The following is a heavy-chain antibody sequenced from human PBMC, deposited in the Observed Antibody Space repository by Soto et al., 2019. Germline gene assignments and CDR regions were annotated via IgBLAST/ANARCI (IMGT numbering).Heavy chain of an antibody. V-gene: IGHV4-30-4*01. CDR1: GGSISGGDYY. CDR2: ISYTGTT. D-gene: IGHD3-22*01. J-gene: IGHJ4*02. CDR3: ARGMGMIPRHDS. Sequence: QVQLQESGPGLVKPSETLSLTCTVSGGSISGGDYYWTWIRQSPGKALEWIGNISYTGTTYYNPSLKSRVTISVDTSNNQFSLSLNSVTATDTAVYYCARGMGMIPRHDSWGQGTLVIVST.